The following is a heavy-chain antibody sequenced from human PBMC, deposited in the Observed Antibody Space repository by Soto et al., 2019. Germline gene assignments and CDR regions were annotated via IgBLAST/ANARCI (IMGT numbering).Heavy chain of an antibody. D-gene: IGHD2-2*01. CDR2: ISAYNGNT. CDR1: GYTFTSYG. V-gene: IGHV1-18*01. CDR3: ARDLEGYCSSTSCYGGSWFDP. Sequence: QVQLVQSGAEVKKPGASVKVSCKASGYTFTSYGISWVRQAPVQGLEWMGWISAYNGNTNYAQKLQGRVTMTTDTSTSTAYMELRSLRSDDTAVYYCARDLEGYCSSTSCYGGSWFDPWGQGTLVTVSS. J-gene: IGHJ5*02.